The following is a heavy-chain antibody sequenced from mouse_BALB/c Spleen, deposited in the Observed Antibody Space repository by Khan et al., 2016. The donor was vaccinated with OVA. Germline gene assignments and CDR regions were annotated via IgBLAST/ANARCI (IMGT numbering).Heavy chain of an antibody. D-gene: IGHD4-1*01. Sequence: IQLVQSGAELVKPGASVKLSCTASGFNIRDTYMHWVKQRPEQGLEWIGKIDPANGNTKSDPKFQDKATITADTSSNTAYLQLNSLTSEDTAVYYCARDYWDVFAYWGQGTLVTVSA. CDR2: IDPANGNT. J-gene: IGHJ3*01. CDR3: ARDYWDVFAY. V-gene: IGHV14-3*02. CDR1: GFNIRDTY.